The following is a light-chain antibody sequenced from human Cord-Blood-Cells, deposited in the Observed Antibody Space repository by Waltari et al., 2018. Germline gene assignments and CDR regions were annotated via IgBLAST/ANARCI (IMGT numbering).Light chain of an antibody. CDR3: QQYYSTPIT. Sequence: DIVMTQSPDSLAVSLGERDTINCKSSQSVLYSSNNKNYLAWYQQKPGQPPKLLIYWASTRESGVPDRFSGGGSGTDFTLTISSLQAEDVAVYYCQQYYSTPITFGQGTRLEIK. CDR1: QSVLYSSNNKNY. V-gene: IGKV4-1*01. CDR2: WAS. J-gene: IGKJ5*01.